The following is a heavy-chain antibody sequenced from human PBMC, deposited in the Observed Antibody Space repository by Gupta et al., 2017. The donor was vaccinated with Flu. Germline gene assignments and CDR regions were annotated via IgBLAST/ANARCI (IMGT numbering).Heavy chain of an antibody. CDR1: GYTFTGYY. D-gene: IGHD6-13*01. J-gene: IGHJ4*02. Sequence: QVQLVQSGAEVKKPGASVKVSCKASGYTFTGYYMHRVRQAPGQGLEGMGWINPNSGGTNYAQKFQGWVTMTRDTSISTAYMELSRLRADDTAVYYCARDRSFGSSSWYYFDYWGQGTLVTVSS. CDR3: ARDRSFGSSSWYYFDY. V-gene: IGHV1-2*04. CDR2: INPNSGGT.